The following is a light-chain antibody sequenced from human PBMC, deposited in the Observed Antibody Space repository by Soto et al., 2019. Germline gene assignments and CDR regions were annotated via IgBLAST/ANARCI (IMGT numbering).Light chain of an antibody. CDR3: QQYNSYLIT. V-gene: IGKV3-15*01. J-gene: IGKJ5*01. Sequence: EIVMTQSPATLSVSPGERATLSCRASQSVSSNLAWYQQKPGQAPRLLIYGASTRATGIPARFSGSGSGTEFTLTISSLQSEDFAVYYCQQYNSYLITFGQGTRLEIK. CDR2: GAS. CDR1: QSVSSN.